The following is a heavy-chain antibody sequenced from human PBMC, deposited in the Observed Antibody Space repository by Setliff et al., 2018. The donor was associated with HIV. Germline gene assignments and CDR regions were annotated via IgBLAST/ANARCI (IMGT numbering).Heavy chain of an antibody. D-gene: IGHD1-26*01. CDR1: GLTFTAYY. Sequence: ASVKVSCKASGLTFTAYYLHWVRQAPGQGLEWMGRINPNTGGTNYAQKFQGRVTMTRDTSITTAYMEMTTLTSDDTVVYYCARGGGIIDHGEEYFQHWGQGTLVTVSS. CDR2: INPNTGGT. CDR3: ARGGGIIDHGEEYFQH. V-gene: IGHV1-2*05. J-gene: IGHJ1*01.